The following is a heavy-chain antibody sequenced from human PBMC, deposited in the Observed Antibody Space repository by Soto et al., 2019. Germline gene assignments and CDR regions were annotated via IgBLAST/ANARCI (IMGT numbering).Heavy chain of an antibody. V-gene: IGHV4-61*01. J-gene: IGHJ5*02. CDR1: GGSVSSGSYY. CDR3: ARQVEMATIVTFDP. CDR2: IYYSGST. Sequence: PXETLSLTCAVSGGSVSSGSYYWSWIRQPPGKGLEWIGYIYYSGSTNYNPSLKSRVTISVDTSKNQFSLKLSSVTAADTAVYYCARQVEMATIVTFDPWGQGTLVTV. D-gene: IGHD5-12*01.